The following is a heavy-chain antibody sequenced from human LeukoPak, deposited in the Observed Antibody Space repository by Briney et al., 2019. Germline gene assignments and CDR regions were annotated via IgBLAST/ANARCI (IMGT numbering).Heavy chain of an antibody. CDR3: ARSREKALSIAAAGGDY. V-gene: IGHV4-39*01. CDR2: IYYSGST. Sequence: SETLSLTCTVSGGSISSSSYYWGSIRQPPGKGLEWIGSIYYSGSTYYNPSLKSRVTISVDTSKNQSSLKLSSVTAADTAVYYCARSREKALSIAAAGGDYWGPGTLVTVSS. CDR1: GGSISSSSYY. D-gene: IGHD6-13*01. J-gene: IGHJ4*02.